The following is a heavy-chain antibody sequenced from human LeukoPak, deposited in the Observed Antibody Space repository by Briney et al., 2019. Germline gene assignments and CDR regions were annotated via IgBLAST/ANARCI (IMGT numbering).Heavy chain of an antibody. CDR1: GGTFSSYA. V-gene: IGHV1-69*13. D-gene: IGHD1-26*01. Sequence: ASVKVSCKASGGTFSSYAISWVRQAPGQGLEWMGGIIPIFGTANYAQKFQGRVTITADESTSTVYMELSSLRSEDTAVYYCARGLSGSYYYGYWGQGTLVTVSS. CDR3: ARGLSGSYYYGY. J-gene: IGHJ4*02. CDR2: IIPIFGTA.